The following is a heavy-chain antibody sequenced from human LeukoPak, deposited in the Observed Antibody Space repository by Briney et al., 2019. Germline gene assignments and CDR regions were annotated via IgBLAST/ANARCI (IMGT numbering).Heavy chain of an antibody. D-gene: IGHD2-21*02. CDR1: GGSISGYY. J-gene: IGHJ6*03. V-gene: IGHV4-59*12. CDR2: IYSSGST. Sequence: SETLSLTCTVSGGSISGYYLTWIRQPPGKGLEWIGYIYSSGSTKYNPSLKSRVTISVDTSKNQFSLDLSSVTAADTAVYYCARGGFGVVTAMGYYYYYMDVWGKGTTVTVSS. CDR3: ARGGFGVVTAMGYYYYYMDV.